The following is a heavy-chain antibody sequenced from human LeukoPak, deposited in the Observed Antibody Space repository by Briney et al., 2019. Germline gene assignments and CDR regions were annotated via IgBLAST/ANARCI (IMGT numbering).Heavy chain of an antibody. CDR1: GFTFSTYW. V-gene: IGHV3-7*01. Sequence: RGSLKLSCVASGFTFSTYWMSWVRQAPGKGLEWVANIKQDGSDKYYVDSVKGRFTISRDNAKNSLYLQMNSLRAEDTAVYYCARDSPTPVSWGQGTLVTVSS. CDR3: ARDSPTPVS. CDR2: IKQDGSDK. J-gene: IGHJ5*02.